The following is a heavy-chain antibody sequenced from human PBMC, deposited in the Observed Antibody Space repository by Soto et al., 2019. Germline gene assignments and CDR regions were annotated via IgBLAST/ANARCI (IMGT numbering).Heavy chain of an antibody. CDR1: GYSFIGYY. CDR2: MTPNSGCT. CDR3: ARASMIVEKYDF. J-gene: IGHJ4*02. Sequence: QVQLVQSGAEVKKPGASVKVSCKASGYSFIGYYIHWARQAPGQGLEWMGWMTPNSGCTDYAQKFQGRVTMTRDTSSSTAYMELNSLSSDDTAVYYCARASMIVEKYDFWGQGTQVTVSS. D-gene: IGHD3-22*01. V-gene: IGHV1-2*02.